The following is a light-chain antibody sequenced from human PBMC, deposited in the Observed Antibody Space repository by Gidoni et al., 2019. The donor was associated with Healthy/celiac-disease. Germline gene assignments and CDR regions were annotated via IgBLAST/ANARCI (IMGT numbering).Light chain of an antibody. Sequence: QSVLTQPPSVSGAPGQGVTISCTGSSSNIGAGYDVHWYQQLPGTAPKLLIYGNSNRHSGVPDRFSGSKSGTSASLAITGLQAEDEADYYCQSYDSSLSGSGVFGGGTKLTVL. CDR1: SSNIGAGYD. V-gene: IGLV1-40*01. CDR2: GNS. CDR3: QSYDSSLSGSGV. J-gene: IGLJ2*01.